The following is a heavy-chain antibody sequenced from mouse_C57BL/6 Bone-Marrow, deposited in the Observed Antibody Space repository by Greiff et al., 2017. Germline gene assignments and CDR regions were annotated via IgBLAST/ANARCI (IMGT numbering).Heavy chain of an antibody. CDR2: FHPYNDDT. J-gene: IGHJ2*01. Sequence: VQLVESGAELVKPGASVKMSCKASGYTFTTYPIEWMKQNHGKSLEWIGNFHPYNDDTKYNEKFKGKATLTVEKSSSTVYLELSRVTSDDSAVYYGARGGNYGGYYFDYWGEGTTLTGSS. D-gene: IGHD2-1*01. V-gene: IGHV1-47*01. CDR3: ARGGNYGGYYFDY. CDR1: GYTFTTYP.